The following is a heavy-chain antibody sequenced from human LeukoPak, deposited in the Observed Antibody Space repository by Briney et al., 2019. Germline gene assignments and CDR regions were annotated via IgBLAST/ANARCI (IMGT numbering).Heavy chain of an antibody. Sequence: PGGSLRLSCAASEFTFSSYAMNWVRQAPGTGLEWVSYISPSSTLIYYADSVEGRFTISRDNAKKSLFLQMNSLRAEDTAVYYCASLASEWELPEVDYWGLGTLVTVSS. CDR1: EFTFSSYA. CDR2: ISPSSTLI. V-gene: IGHV3-48*01. D-gene: IGHD1-26*01. J-gene: IGHJ4*02. CDR3: ASLASEWELPEVDY.